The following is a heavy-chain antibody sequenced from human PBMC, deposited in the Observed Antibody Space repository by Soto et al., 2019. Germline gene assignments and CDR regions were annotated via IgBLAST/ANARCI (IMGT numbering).Heavy chain of an antibody. J-gene: IGHJ4*02. CDR2: IYNGGST. CDR3: ARAPFGLDTISYFDY. Sequence: SETLSLTCTVSGDSVSSVGFHWAWLRRPPGKGLEWIGYIYNGGSTYYRPSLARPLHMSLNATRQHSSMRLTSVTAAHPAVYFCARAPFGLDTISYFDYWGQGKLVTVSS. V-gene: IGHV4-30-4*01. CDR1: GDSVSSVGFH. D-gene: IGHD3-10*01.